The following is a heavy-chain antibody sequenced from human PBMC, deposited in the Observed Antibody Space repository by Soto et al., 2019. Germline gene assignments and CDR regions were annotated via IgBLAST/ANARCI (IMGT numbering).Heavy chain of an antibody. CDR1: GVSVSSKSAA. V-gene: IGHV6-1*01. Sequence: PSQTLSLTCAISGVSVSSKSAAWNWIRQSPSRGLEWLGRTYYRSKWYNDYAVSVKSRITINPDTSKNQFSLQLNSVTPEDTAVYYCARDSSSSDYYYYYGMDVWGQGTTVTVSS. CDR2: TYYRSKWYN. J-gene: IGHJ6*02. CDR3: ARDSSSSDYYYYYGMDV. D-gene: IGHD6-6*01.